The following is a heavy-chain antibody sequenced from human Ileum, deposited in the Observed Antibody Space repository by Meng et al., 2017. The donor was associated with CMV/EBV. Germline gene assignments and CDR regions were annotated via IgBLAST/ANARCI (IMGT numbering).Heavy chain of an antibody. V-gene: IGHV4-4*02. CDR2: IHHGGTT. CDR3: ASATGYKVDY. Sequence: RACAVSGDSVSSDNWWTWVRQPPGKGLEWIGEIHHGGTTAYNPSLRSRISFSVDKSRNQVSLHLTTVTAADTAVYYCASATGYKVDYWGQGTLVTVSS. CDR1: GDSVSSDNW. D-gene: IGHD1-14*01. J-gene: IGHJ4*02.